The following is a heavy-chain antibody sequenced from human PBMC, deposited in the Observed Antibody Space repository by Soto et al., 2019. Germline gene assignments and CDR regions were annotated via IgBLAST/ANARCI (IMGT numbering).Heavy chain of an antibody. CDR1: GFSFSSHA. V-gene: IGHV3-33*01. D-gene: IGHD3-22*01. J-gene: IGHJ3*02. CDR2: IWSDGSNK. Sequence: QVQLVESGGGVVQPGRSLRLSCAASGFSFSSHAMHWVRQAPGKGLEWVALIWSDGSNKYYADSVKGRFTISRDNSKNTLDLKMNTLRAEDSSVYYCARAKDNDESGSYDLPADMWGQGTTVTVS. CDR3: ARAKDNDESGSYDLPADM.